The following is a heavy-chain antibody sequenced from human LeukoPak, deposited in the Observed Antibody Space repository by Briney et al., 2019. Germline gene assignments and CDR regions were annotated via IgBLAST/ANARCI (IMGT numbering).Heavy chain of an antibody. CDR2: ISSSSSTI. CDR1: GFTFSSYS. J-gene: IGHJ4*02. Sequence: PGGSLRLSCAASGFTFSSYSMNWVRQAPGKGLEWVSYISSSSSTIYYADSVKGRFTISRDNAKNSLYLQMNSLRAEDTAVYYCARDQPAGEWLLYGYYFDYWGQGTLVTVSS. V-gene: IGHV3-48*01. D-gene: IGHD3-3*01. CDR3: ARDQPAGEWLLYGYYFDY.